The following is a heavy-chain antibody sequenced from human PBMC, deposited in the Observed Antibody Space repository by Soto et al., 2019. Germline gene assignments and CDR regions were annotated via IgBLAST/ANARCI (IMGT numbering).Heavy chain of an antibody. CDR2: INAGNGNT. Sequence: QVQLVQSGAEVKKPGASVKVSCKASGYTFTSYAMHWVRQAPGQRLEWMGWINAGNGNTKYSQKFQGRVTITRDTSASTAYMELSSLRSEDTAVYYCAREEGGDIVVVPAAMRGFDYWGQGTLVTVSS. CDR3: AREEGGDIVVVPAAMRGFDY. CDR1: GYTFTSYA. J-gene: IGHJ4*02. V-gene: IGHV1-3*01. D-gene: IGHD2-2*01.